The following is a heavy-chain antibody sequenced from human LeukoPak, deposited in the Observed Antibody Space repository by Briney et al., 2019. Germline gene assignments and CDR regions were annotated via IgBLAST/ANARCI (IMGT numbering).Heavy chain of an antibody. Sequence: SQTLSLTCTDSGGSISSGDYYWSWIRQPPGKGLEWIGYIYYSGSTYYNPSLKSRVTISVDTSKNQFSLKLSSVTAADTAVYYCVRDLLNEGNHLDYWGQGTLVTVSS. J-gene: IGHJ4*02. CDR1: GGSISSGDYY. V-gene: IGHV4-30-4*01. CDR2: IYYSGST. CDR3: VRDLLNEGNHLDY. D-gene: IGHD4-23*01.